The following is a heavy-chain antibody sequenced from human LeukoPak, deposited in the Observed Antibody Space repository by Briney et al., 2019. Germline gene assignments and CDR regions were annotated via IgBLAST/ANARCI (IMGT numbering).Heavy chain of an antibody. CDR1: GYTFTSYG. CDR3: ARVRSSNDYGDYEDYFDY. J-gene: IGHJ4*02. Sequence: GASVKVSCKASGYTFTSYGISWVRQAPGQGLEWMGWISAYNGNTKYAQKLQGRVTMTTDTSPSTAYMELRSLRSDDTAVYYCARVRSSNDYGDYEDYFDYWGQGTLVTVSS. CDR2: ISAYNGNT. V-gene: IGHV1-18*01. D-gene: IGHD4-17*01.